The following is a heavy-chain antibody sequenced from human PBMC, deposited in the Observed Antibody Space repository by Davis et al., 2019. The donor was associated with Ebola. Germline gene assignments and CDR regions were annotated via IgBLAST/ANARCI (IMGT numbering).Heavy chain of an antibody. CDR3: ARIDYGDYGMDV. CDR2: INWNGGST. V-gene: IGHV3-20*04. J-gene: IGHJ6*02. D-gene: IGHD4-17*01. CDR1: GFTFDDYG. Sequence: GESLKISCAASGFTFDDYGMSWVRQAPGKGLEWVSGINWNGGSTGYADSVKGRFTISRDNSKNTLYLQMNSLRAEDTAVYYCARIDYGDYGMDVWGQGTTVTVSS.